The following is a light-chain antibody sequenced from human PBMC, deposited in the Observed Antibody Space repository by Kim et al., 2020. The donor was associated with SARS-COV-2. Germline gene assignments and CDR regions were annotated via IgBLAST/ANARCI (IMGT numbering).Light chain of an antibody. V-gene: IGKV3-20*01. Sequence: ESATLPCRASQSISRELLAWYQQITGQPPRLLMFDASNRAAGIPDRFSGGGSGTDFTLTITRLEPADSAVYYCQQYTTSPPAYTFGQGTKLEI. CDR2: DAS. CDR1: QSISREL. J-gene: IGKJ2*01. CDR3: QQYTTSPPAYT.